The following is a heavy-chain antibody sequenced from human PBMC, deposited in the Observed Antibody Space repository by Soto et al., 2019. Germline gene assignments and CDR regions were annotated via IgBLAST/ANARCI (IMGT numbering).Heavy chain of an antibody. CDR1: GGSISSYY. D-gene: IGHD4-4*01. CDR3: ARDGARLHTRSYYYGMDV. J-gene: IGHJ6*02. CDR2: IYTSGST. V-gene: IGHV4-4*07. Sequence: SETLSLTCTVSGGSISSYYWSWIRQPAGKGLEWIGRIYTSGSTNYNPSLKSRVTMSVDTSKNQFSLKLSSVTAADTAVYYCARDGARLHTRSYYYGMDVWGQGTTVTVSS.